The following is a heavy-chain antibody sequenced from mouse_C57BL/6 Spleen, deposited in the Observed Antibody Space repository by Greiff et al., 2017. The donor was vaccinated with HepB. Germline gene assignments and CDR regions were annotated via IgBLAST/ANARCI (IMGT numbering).Heavy chain of an antibody. CDR3: ARWRHGHYEGYFDV. CDR1: GYTFTDYN. Sequence: VQLKESGPELVKPGASVKIPCKASGYTFTDYNMDWVKQSHGKSLEWIGDINPNNGGTIYNQKFKGKATLTVDKSSSTAYMELRSLTSEDTAVYYCARWRHGHYEGYFDVWGTGTTVTVSS. CDR2: INPNNGGT. D-gene: IGHD2-1*01. J-gene: IGHJ1*03. V-gene: IGHV1-18*01.